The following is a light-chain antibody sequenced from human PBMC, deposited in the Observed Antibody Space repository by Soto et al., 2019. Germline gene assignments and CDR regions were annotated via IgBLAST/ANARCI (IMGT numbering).Light chain of an antibody. V-gene: IGKV1-5*03. J-gene: IGKJ4*02. CDR3: QQYNSYSLLT. Sequence: DLQMTQSPSTLSASVGDRVTITCRASQSISSWLAWYQQKPGKAPKLLIYKASSLESGVPSRFSGSGSGTEFTITISSLQPDDFATYYCQQYNSYSLLTFGGGTKVEIK. CDR1: QSISSW. CDR2: KAS.